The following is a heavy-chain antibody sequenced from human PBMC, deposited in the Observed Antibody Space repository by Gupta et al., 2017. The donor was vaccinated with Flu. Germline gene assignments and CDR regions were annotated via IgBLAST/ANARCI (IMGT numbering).Heavy chain of an antibody. CDR1: GFTFGDYA. J-gene: IGHJ6*02. Sequence: EVQLVESGVGLVQPGRSLRLSCTASGFTFGDYAMSWVRQAPGKGLEWVGFIISKAYGGTTEYAASVKGRFTISRDDSKSIAYLQMNSLKTEDTAVYYCTRDYSGSYYYGMDVWGQGTTVTVSS. D-gene: IGHD1-26*01. V-gene: IGHV3-49*04. CDR2: IISKAYGGTT. CDR3: TRDYSGSYYYGMDV.